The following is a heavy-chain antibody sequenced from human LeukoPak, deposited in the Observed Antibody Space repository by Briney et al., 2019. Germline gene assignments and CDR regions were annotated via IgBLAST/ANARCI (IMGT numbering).Heavy chain of an antibody. CDR2: IWYDGSNK. CDR3: ANAQQPCGSGSARN. V-gene: IGHV3-33*06. J-gene: IGHJ4*02. Sequence: PGGSLRLSCAASGFTFSSYGMHWVRQAPGKGLEWVAVIWYDGSNKYYADSVKGRFTISRDNSKNTLYLQMNSLRAEDTAVYYCANAQQPCGSGSARNWGQGTLVTVSS. D-gene: IGHD3-10*01. CDR1: GFTFSSYG.